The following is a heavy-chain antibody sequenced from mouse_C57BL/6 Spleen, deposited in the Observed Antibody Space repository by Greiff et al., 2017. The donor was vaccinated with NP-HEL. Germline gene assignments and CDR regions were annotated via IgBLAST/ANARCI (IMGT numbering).Heavy chain of an antibody. CDR2: INPNNGGT. D-gene: IGHD2-3*01. CDR1: GYTFTDYY. J-gene: IGHJ2*01. V-gene: IGHV1-26*01. CDR3: ARPGWFRTFDY. Sequence: EVQLQQSGPELVKPGASVKISCKASGYTFTDYYMNWVKQSHGKSLEWIGDINPNNGGTSYNQKFKGKATLTVDKSSSTAYMELRSLTSEDSAVYYCARPGWFRTFDYWGQGTTLTVSS.